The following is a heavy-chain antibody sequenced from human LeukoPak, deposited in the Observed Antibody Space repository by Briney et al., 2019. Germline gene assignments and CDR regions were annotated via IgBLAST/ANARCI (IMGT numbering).Heavy chain of an antibody. J-gene: IGHJ4*02. CDR2: ISSGSSYI. Sequence: GGSLRLSCAASGFTFSSYSMNWVRQAPGKGLEWVSSISSGSSYIYYADSVKGRFAISRDNAKNSLYLQMNSLRAEDTAVYYCARDRGSGAVGYYYYDSSGYLSSDYWGQGTLVTVSS. CDR1: GFTFSSYS. CDR3: ARDRGSGAVGYYYYDSSGYLSSDY. D-gene: IGHD3-22*01. V-gene: IGHV3-21*01.